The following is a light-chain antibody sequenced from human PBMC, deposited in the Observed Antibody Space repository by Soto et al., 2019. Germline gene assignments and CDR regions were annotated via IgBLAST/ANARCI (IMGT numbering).Light chain of an antibody. V-gene: IGLV2-14*01. J-gene: IGLJ1*01. CDR1: SSDVGGYKY. CDR2: EVS. CDR3: CSLTTSHTYV. Sequence: QSVLTQPASVSGSPGQSITISCTGTSSDVGGYKYVSWYQQHPDKAPKLIIFEVSNRPSGISSRFSGSKSGNTASLTISGLQAEDEADYYCCSLTTSHTYVFGSGTKVTVL.